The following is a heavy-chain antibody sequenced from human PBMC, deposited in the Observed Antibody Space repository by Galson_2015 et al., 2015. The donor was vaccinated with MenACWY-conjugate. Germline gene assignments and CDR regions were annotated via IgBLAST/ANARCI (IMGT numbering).Heavy chain of an antibody. CDR1: GYSFTTYW. J-gene: IGHJ6*02. CDR2: ISPGDSHT. CDR3: ARHPPGGRGMDV. Sequence: QSGAAVKEPGESLTISCMGSGYSFTTYWIAWVRQMPGKGLEWMGLISPGDSHTRYNPAFQGQVTISADKSISPAYLQWNSLQASDTAMYYCARHPPGGRGMDVWGQGTTVTVSS. D-gene: IGHD1-26*01. V-gene: IGHV5-51*01.